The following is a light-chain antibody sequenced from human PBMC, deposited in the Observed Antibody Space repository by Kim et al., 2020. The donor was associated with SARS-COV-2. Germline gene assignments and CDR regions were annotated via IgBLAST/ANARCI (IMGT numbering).Light chain of an antibody. CDR3: QQYDSSPRT. CDR2: GAS. Sequence: EIVLTPSPGTLSLSPGERATLSCRASQSVSSSYLAWYQQKPGQAPRLLIYGASSRATDIPDRFSGSGSGTDFTLTISRLEPEDFAVYYCQQYDSSPRTFGQGTKVDIK. V-gene: IGKV3-20*01. CDR1: QSVSSSY. J-gene: IGKJ1*01.